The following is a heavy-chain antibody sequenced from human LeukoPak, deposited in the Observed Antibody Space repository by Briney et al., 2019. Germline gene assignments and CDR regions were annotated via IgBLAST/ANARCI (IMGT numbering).Heavy chain of an antibody. V-gene: IGHV3-23*01. J-gene: IGHJ4*02. CDR2: IGGSGAST. D-gene: IGHD3-10*01. Sequence: GGSLRLSCAASGFTFNNYGMSWVRQAPGKGLEWVSAIGGSGASTYYADSVKGRFTISRDNSKNTLYLQMNSLRVEDTAVYYCARKAGYYYGSGDYWGQGTLVTVSS. CDR3: ARKAGYYYGSGDY. CDR1: GFTFNNYG.